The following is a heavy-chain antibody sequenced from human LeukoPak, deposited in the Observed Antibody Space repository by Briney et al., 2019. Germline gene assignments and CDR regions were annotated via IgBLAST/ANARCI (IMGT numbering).Heavy chain of an antibody. J-gene: IGHJ5*02. CDR1: GFTFRSFE. V-gene: IGHV3-48*03. D-gene: IGHD3-22*01. Sequence: GGSLRLSCAASGFTFRSFETNCIPQAPGKGLEWVSYISSSDSTSHYADSVKGRFTISRDNAKNSLYLQMNSLRVEDMGVYYCARETRGHYYDSSGPDHWGQGTLVTVSS. CDR2: ISSSDSTS. CDR3: ARETRGHYYDSSGPDH.